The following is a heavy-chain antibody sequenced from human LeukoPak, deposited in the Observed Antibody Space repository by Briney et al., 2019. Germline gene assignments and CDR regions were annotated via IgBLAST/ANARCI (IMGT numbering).Heavy chain of an antibody. Sequence: GRSLRLSCAASGFTFSSYGMHWVRQAPSKGLEWVAVISYDGSNRYYADSVKGRFTISRDNSKNTLYLQMNSLRAEDTAVYYCAKEGEEGFDYWGQGTLVTVSS. CDR3: AKEGEEGFDY. J-gene: IGHJ4*02. V-gene: IGHV3-30*18. CDR1: GFTFSSYG. CDR2: ISYDGSNR. D-gene: IGHD1-26*01.